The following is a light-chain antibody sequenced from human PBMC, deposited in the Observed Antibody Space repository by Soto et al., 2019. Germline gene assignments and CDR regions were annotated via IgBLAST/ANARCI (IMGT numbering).Light chain of an antibody. V-gene: IGKV1-27*01. Sequence: DIPMTHSPSSLSASVGSRFTITCRASQGISNYLAWYQQKPGKVPKLLIYAASTLQSGVPSRFSGSGSGTDFTLTVSSLQPEDVATYYCQKYNRAHMITFGHGTRLEI. CDR2: AAS. CDR3: QKYNRAHMIT. J-gene: IGKJ5*01. CDR1: QGISNY.